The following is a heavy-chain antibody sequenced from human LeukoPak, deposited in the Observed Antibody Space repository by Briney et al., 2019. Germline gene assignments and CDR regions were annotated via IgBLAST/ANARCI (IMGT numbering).Heavy chain of an antibody. CDR1: GFTFSSYA. CDR3: AKDLASGSFFAFDY. V-gene: IGHV3-23*01. Sequence: GVSLRLSCAASGFTFSSYAMSWVRQAPGKGLEWVSGISGSGFSTYSADSVKGRFTISRDNSKNTLHLQMNSLRAEDTAVYYCAKDLASGSFFAFDYWAQGTLVTVS. J-gene: IGHJ4*02. CDR2: ISGSGFST. D-gene: IGHD1-26*01.